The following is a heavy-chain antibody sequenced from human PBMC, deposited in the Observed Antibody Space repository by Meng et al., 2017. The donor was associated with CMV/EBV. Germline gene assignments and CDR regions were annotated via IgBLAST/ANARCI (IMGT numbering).Heavy chain of an antibody. CDR1: GDSVSSNSGA. CDR2: TYYRSKWYN. Sequence: ISGDSVSSNSGAWNWIRQYPTRGLEWLGRTYYRSKWYNDYEVSVKSRITINPDTSKNQFSLQLNSVTPEDTAVYYWARDVPNNWFDPWGQGTLVTVSS. V-gene: IGHV6-1*01. CDR3: ARDVPNNWFDP. J-gene: IGHJ5*02.